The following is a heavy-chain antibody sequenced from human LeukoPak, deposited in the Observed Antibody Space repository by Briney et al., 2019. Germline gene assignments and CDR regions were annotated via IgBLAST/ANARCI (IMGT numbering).Heavy chain of an antibody. D-gene: IGHD3-16*02. Sequence: ASVNVSCKASGYTFTSYAMNWVRQAPGQGLEWMGWINTNTGNPTYAQGFTGRFVFSLDTSVSTAYLQISSLKAEDTAVYCCARDKIMITFGGVIANWFDPWGQGTLVTVSS. V-gene: IGHV7-4-1*02. CDR1: GYTFTSYA. J-gene: IGHJ5*02. CDR3: ARDKIMITFGGVIANWFDP. CDR2: INTNTGNP.